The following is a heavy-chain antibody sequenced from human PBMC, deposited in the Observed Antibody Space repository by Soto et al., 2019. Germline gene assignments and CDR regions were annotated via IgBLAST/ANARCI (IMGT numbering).Heavy chain of an antibody. D-gene: IGHD5-18*01. Sequence: PSETLSLSCAVSGGSISSSNWWSWVRQPPGKGLEWIGEIYHSGSTNYNPSLKSRVTISVDKSKNQFSLKLSSVTAADAAVYYCARAVVDTATDYYYYGMEVWSQGPTVSLSS. CDR3: ARAVVDTATDYYYYGMEV. V-gene: IGHV4-4*02. J-gene: IGHJ6*02. CDR2: IYHSGST. CDR1: GGSISSSNW.